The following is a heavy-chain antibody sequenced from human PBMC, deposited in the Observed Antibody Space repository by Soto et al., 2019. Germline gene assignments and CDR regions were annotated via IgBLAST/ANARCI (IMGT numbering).Heavy chain of an antibody. V-gene: IGHV1-2*02. CDR2: INPNSGGT. CDR3: ARTRYCSSTSCYSPLVY. Sequence: GASVKVSCKASGYTFTGYYMHWVRQAPGQGLEWMGWINPNSGGTNYAQKFQGRVTMTRDTSISTAYMELSRLRSDDTAVYYCARTRYCSSTSCYSPLVYWGQGTLVTAPQ. J-gene: IGHJ4*01. D-gene: IGHD2-2*01. CDR1: GYTFTGYY.